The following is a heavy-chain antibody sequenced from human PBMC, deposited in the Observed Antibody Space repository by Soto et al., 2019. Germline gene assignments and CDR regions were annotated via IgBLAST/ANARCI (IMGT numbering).Heavy chain of an antibody. J-gene: IGHJ6*03. Sequence: GASLKVSCKASGYTFTSYGISWVRQAPGQGLEWMGWISAYNGNTNYAQKLQGRVTMTTDTSTSTAYMELRSLRSDDTAVYYCARETYYDILSHFSYYMDVWGKGTTVTVYS. D-gene: IGHD3-9*01. CDR2: ISAYNGNT. V-gene: IGHV1-18*01. CDR3: ARETYYDILSHFSYYMDV. CDR1: GYTFTSYG.